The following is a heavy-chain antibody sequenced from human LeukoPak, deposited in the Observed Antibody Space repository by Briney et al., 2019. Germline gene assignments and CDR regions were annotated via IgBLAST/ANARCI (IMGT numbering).Heavy chain of an antibody. CDR3: ARHEVVVPAFRCWFDP. J-gene: IGHJ5*02. D-gene: IGHD2-2*01. CDR1: GGSISSSSYY. CDR2: IYYSGST. Sequence: PSETLSLTCTVSGGSISSSSYYWGWIRQPPGKGLEWIGSIYYSGSTYYNPSLKSRVTISVDTSKNQFSLKLSSVTAADTAVYYCARHEVVVPAFRCWFDPWGQGTLVTVSS. V-gene: IGHV4-39*01.